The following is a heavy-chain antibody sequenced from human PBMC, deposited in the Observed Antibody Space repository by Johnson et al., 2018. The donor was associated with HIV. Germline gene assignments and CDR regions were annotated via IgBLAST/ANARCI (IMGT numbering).Heavy chain of an antibody. CDR2: ISWNSGSI. V-gene: IGHV3-9*01. CDR3: ARANRGRNDAFDI. CDR1: GFTVSSNY. Sequence: VQLVESGGGLIQPGGSLRLSCAASGFTVSSNYMSWVRQAPGKGLESVSGISWNSGSIGYADSVKGRFTISRDNAKNTLYLHIKSLRSEDTALYFCARANRGRNDAFDIWGQGTMVTVSS. J-gene: IGHJ3*02. D-gene: IGHD2-15*01.